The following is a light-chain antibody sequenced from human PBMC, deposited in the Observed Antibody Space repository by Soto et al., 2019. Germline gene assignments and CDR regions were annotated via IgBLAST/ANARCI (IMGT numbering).Light chain of an antibody. CDR2: DAS. CDR1: QSVSSSY. V-gene: IGKV3D-20*01. J-gene: IGKJ4*01. Sequence: EIVLTQSPATLSLSPGERATXXXXXSQSVSSSYLAWYQQKPGLAPRLLIYDASSRATGIPDRFSGSGSGTDFTLTISRLEPEDFAVYYCQQYGSSSLTFGGGTKVDI. CDR3: QQYGSSSLT.